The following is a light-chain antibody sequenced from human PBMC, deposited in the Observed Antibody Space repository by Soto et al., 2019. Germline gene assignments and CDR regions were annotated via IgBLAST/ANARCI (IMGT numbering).Light chain of an antibody. CDR2: DAS. CDR1: QSVSRY. J-gene: IGKJ3*01. Sequence: EFVLTQSPATLSLSPGERATLSCRASQSVSRYLAWYQQKPGQAPRLLIYDASNRATGIPARFSGSGSGTDFTLTISSLEPEDFAVYYCQQRTDSEITFGPGTKVDNK. CDR3: QQRTDSEIT. V-gene: IGKV3-11*01.